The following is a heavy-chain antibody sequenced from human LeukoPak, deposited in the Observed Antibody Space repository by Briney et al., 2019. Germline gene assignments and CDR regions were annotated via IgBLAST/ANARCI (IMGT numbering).Heavy chain of an antibody. D-gene: IGHD3-3*01. Sequence: ASVKVSCKASGYTFTSYGISWVRQAPGQGLEWMGWISAYNGNTNYAQKLQGRVTMTTDTSTSTAYMELRGLRSDDTAVYYCARRPLPGATIFGVVIHDAFDIWGQGTMVTVSS. CDR2: ISAYNGNT. J-gene: IGHJ3*02. CDR1: GYTFTSYG. V-gene: IGHV1-18*01. CDR3: ARRPLPGATIFGVVIHDAFDI.